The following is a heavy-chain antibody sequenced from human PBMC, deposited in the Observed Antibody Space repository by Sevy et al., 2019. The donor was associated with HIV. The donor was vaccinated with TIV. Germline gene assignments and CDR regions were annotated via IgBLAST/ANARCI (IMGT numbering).Heavy chain of an antibody. J-gene: IGHJ6*02. CDR1: GGTFSSYA. Sequence: ASVKVSFKASGGTFSSYAISWVRQAPGQGLEWMGGIIPIFGSANYAQKFQGRVTITADESTSTAYMELSSLRSEDTAVYYCARGEGCSGGSCYSLGLVYYYYDMDVWGQGTTVTVSS. V-gene: IGHV1-69*13. CDR2: IIPIFGSA. CDR3: ARGEGCSGGSCYSLGLVYYYYDMDV. D-gene: IGHD2-15*01.